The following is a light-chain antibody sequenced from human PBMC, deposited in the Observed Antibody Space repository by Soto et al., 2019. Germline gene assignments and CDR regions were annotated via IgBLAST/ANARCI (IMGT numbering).Light chain of an antibody. CDR1: SSDIGGYNY. V-gene: IGLV2-14*01. CDR3: SSYTSSSTLEG. J-gene: IGLJ1*01. CDR2: DVS. Sequence: QSVQTQPASVSGSPGQSITISCTGTSSDIGGYNYVSWYQQHPGKAPKLMIYDVSDRPSGVSNRFSGSKSGNTASLTISGLQAEDEADYYCSSYTSSSTLEGFGTGTKVTVL.